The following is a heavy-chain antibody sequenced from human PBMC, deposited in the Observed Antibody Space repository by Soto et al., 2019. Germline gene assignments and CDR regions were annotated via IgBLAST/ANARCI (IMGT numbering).Heavy chain of an antibody. J-gene: IGHJ6*02. Sequence: QIQLVQSGAEVKKPGASVKVSCKTSGYIFTNHNITWVRQAPGQGLEWMGWISAYDGNTDYAQKVQGRVTMTTDTSTSTAYMELRSLTSDDTDIYYCALTKGDVWGQGTTVTVSS. CDR1: GYIFTNHN. V-gene: IGHV1-18*01. D-gene: IGHD1-1*01. CDR3: ALTKGDV. CDR2: ISAYDGNT.